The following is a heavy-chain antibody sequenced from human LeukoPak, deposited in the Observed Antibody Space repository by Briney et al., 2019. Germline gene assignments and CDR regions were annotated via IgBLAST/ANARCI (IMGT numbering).Heavy chain of an antibody. CDR3: AKDSRALYCSGGSCLSRFDP. CDR1: GFTFDDYA. CDR2: ISWNSGSI. D-gene: IGHD2-15*01. J-gene: IGHJ5*02. V-gene: IGHV3-9*01. Sequence: SLRLSCAASGFTFDDYAMDRVRQAPGNGLEWVSGISWNSGSIGYADSVKGRFTISRDNAKNSLYLQMNSLRAEDTALYYCAKDSRALYCSGGSCLSRFDPWGQRTLVTVSS.